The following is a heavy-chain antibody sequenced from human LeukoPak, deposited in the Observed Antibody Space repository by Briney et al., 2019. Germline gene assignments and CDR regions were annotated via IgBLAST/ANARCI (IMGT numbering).Heavy chain of an antibody. CDR3: ARAPTNLFSDDGDYFDY. D-gene: IGHD1-1*01. CDR2: ISAYNGNT. Sequence: ASVKVSCKASGYTFTSYGISWVRQAPGQGLEWMGWISAYNGNTNYAQKLQGRVTMTTDTSTSTAYMELRSLRSDDTAVYYCARAPTNLFSDDGDYFDYWGQGTLVTVSS. V-gene: IGHV1-18*01. CDR1: GYTFTSYG. J-gene: IGHJ4*02.